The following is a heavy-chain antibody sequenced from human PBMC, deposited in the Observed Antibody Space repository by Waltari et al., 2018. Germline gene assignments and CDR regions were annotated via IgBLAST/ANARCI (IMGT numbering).Heavy chain of an antibody. V-gene: IGHV1-8*03. J-gene: IGHJ5*02. D-gene: IGHD6-13*01. CDR1: GYTFTSYD. CDR2: MNPNSGNT. CDR3: ARGAGQQLGWFDP. Sequence: QVQLVQSGAEVKKPGASVTVSCKASGYTFTSYDINWVRRDTGQGLEWMGWMNPNSGNTGYAQKFQGRVTITRNTSISTAYMELSSLRSEDTAVYYCARGAGQQLGWFDPWGQGTLVTVSS.